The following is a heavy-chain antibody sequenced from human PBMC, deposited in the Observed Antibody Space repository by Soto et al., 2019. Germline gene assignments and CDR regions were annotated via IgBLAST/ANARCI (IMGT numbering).Heavy chain of an antibody. Sequence: QVQLQESGPGLVKPSGTLSLTCAVSSGSISSSNWWSWVRQPPGKGLEWIGEIYHSGSTNYNPSLKSRVTISVDKSKNQFSLKLSSVTAADTAVYYCARVGDVVTPEYWAGIHYMDVWGKGTTVTVSS. CDR3: ARVGDVVTPEYWAGIHYMDV. V-gene: IGHV4-4*02. CDR1: SGSISSSNW. J-gene: IGHJ6*03. CDR2: IYHSGST. D-gene: IGHD3-9*01.